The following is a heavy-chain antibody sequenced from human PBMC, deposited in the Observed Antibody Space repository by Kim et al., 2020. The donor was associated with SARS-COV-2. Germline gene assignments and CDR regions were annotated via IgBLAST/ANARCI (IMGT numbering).Heavy chain of an antibody. V-gene: IGHV4-34*01. CDR2: INHSGST. CDR3: ARDAFGVVPAAMEGY. D-gene: IGHD2-2*01. Sequence: SETLSLTCAVYGGSFSGYYWSWIRQPPGKGLEWIGEINHSGSTNYNPSLKSRVTISVDTSKNQFSLKLSSVTAADTAVYYCARDAFGVVPAAMEGYWGQGTLVTVSS. CDR1: GGSFSGYY. J-gene: IGHJ4*02.